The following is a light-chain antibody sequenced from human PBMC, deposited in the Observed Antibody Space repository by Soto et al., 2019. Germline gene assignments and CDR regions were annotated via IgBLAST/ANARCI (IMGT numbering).Light chain of an antibody. CDR2: WAS. CDR3: QQYVSTPFA. CDR1: QSVFSTSTNKNY. Sequence: DIVMTQSPDSLAVSLGERATINCKSSQSVFSTSTNKNYLTWYQQKSGQPPKLLIYWASTRESGVPDRFSGSGSGTDFTLTITSLQAEDVATYYCQQYVSTPFAFGPGTKVNIK. V-gene: IGKV4-1*01. J-gene: IGKJ3*01.